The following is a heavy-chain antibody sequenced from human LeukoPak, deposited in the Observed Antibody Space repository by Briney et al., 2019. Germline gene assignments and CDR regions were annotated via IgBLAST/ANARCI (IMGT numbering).Heavy chain of an antibody. CDR1: GITFSSYA. CDR2: ISYDGSNK. Sequence: PGGSLRLSCAASGITFSSYAMHWVRQAPGKGLEWVAVISYDGSNKYYADSVKGRFTISRDNSKNTLYLQMSSLRAEDTAVYYCASVADRVERYFDYWGQGTLVTVSS. D-gene: IGHD3-10*01. V-gene: IGHV3-30*15. CDR3: ASVADRVERYFDY. J-gene: IGHJ4*02.